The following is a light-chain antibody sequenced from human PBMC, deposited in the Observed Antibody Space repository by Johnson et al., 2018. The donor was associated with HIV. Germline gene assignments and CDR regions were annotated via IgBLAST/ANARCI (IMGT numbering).Light chain of an antibody. J-gene: IGLJ1*01. Sequence: QSVLTQPPSVSAAPGQRVTISCSGSTSNFENYYVSWYQQLPGTAPKLLIYDSNKRPSGIPDRFSGSKSGTSATLGLHGLQTGDEADYYCGTWDSSLSAGRYVFGTGTKVTVL. CDR2: DSN. CDR1: TSNFENYY. CDR3: GTWDSSLSAGRYV. V-gene: IGLV1-51*01.